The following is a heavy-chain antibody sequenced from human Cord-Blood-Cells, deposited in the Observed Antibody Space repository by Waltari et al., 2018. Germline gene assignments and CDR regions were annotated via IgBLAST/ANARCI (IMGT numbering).Heavy chain of an antibody. CDR2: FDPEDGET. Sequence: QVQLVQSGAEVKKPGASVKVSCKVSGYTLTELSMHWVRQAPGKWLEWMGGFDPEDGETIYAQKFQGRVTMTEDTSTDTAYMELSSLRSEDTAVYYCATGIPYCSSTSCYTTFDYWGQGTLVTVSS. CDR3: ATGIPYCSSTSCYTTFDY. D-gene: IGHD2-2*02. V-gene: IGHV1-24*01. J-gene: IGHJ4*02. CDR1: GYTLTELS.